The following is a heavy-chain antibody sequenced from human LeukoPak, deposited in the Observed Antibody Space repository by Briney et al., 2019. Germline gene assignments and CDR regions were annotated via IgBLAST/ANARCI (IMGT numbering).Heavy chain of an antibody. CDR2: INHSGST. V-gene: IGHV4-34*01. J-gene: IGHJ4*02. CDR1: GGSFSGYY. CDR3: ARAVYDYVWGSYRCVYFDY. Sequence: PSETLSLTCAVYGGSFSGYYWSWIRQPPGKGLEWIGEINHSGSTNYNPSLKSRVTISVDTSKNQSSLKLSSVTAADTAVYYCARAVYDYVWGSYRCVYFDYWGQGTLVTVSS. D-gene: IGHD3-16*02.